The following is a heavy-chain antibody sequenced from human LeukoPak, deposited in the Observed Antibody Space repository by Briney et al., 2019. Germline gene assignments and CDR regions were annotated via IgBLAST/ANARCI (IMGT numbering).Heavy chain of an antibody. J-gene: IGHJ4*02. CDR2: IYYSGST. CDR3: ASAGHTAMANYFDY. CDR1: GGSISSYY. D-gene: IGHD5-18*01. Sequence: SETLSLTCTVSGGSISSYYWSWIRQPPGKGLEWIGYIYYSGSTNYNPSLKSRVTISVDTSTNQFSLKLSSVTAADTAVYYCASAGHTAMANYFDYWGQGTLVTVSS. V-gene: IGHV4-59*08.